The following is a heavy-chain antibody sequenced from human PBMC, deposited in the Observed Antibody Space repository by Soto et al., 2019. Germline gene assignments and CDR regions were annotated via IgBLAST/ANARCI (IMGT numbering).Heavy chain of an antibody. CDR3: ASWLSGSYMA. Sequence: EVQLVESGGGLVQPGGSLRLSCAASEFTFSNYWMTWVRQAPGKGLEWVANINPDGSGKYYVDSLKGRFTISRDTAKNSLYLQTTSLRAENTAVYYCASWLSGSYMAWGQGTLVTVSS. CDR2: INPDGSGK. D-gene: IGHD1-26*01. CDR1: EFTFSNYW. J-gene: IGHJ5*02. V-gene: IGHV3-7*03.